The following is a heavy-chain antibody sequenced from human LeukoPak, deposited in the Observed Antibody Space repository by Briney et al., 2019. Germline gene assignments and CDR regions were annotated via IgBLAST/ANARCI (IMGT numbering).Heavy chain of an antibody. CDR3: ARLRMAVPD. J-gene: IGHJ4*02. CDR1: GYSIDNGYF. V-gene: IGHV4-38-2*02. CDR2: IYHSGNT. Sequence: SETLSLTCTVSGYSIDNGYFWGWIRQSPGKGLQWIGSIYHSGNTYYNPSLRSRVTILVDTSKNQFSLKLSSVTAADTAMYYCARLRMAVPDWGQGTLVTVSS. D-gene: IGHD6-19*01.